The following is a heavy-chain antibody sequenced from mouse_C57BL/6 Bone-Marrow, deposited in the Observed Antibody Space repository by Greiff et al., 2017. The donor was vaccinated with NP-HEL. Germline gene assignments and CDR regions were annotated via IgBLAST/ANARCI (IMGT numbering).Heavy chain of an antibody. CDR3: ARPLYGSSPFDY. Sequence: QVQLQQSGAELARPGASVKLSCKASGYTFTSYGISWVKQRTGQGLEWIGEIYPRSGNTYYNEKFKGKATLTADKSSSTAYMELRGLTSEDSAVYFCARPLYGSSPFDYWGQGTTLTVSS. D-gene: IGHD1-1*01. V-gene: IGHV1-81*01. J-gene: IGHJ2*01. CDR2: IYPRSGNT. CDR1: GYTFTSYG.